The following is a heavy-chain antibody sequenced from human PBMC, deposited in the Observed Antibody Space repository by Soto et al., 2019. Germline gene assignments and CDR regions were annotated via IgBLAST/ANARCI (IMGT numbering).Heavy chain of an antibody. CDR2: ISWNSGSI. V-gene: IGHV3-9*01. CDR1: GFTFDDYA. CDR3: AKDTEGYSSGWYRGNFDY. D-gene: IGHD6-19*01. Sequence: EVQLVESGGGLVQPGRSLRLSCAASGFTFDDYAMHWVRQAPGKGLEWVSGISWNSGSIGYADSVKGRFTISRDNAKNSLYLQMKSLRAEDTALYYCAKDTEGYSSGWYRGNFDYWGQGTLVTVSS. J-gene: IGHJ4*02.